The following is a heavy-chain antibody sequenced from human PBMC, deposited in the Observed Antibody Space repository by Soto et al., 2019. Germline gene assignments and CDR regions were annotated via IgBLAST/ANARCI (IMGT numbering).Heavy chain of an antibody. CDR3: ARDMKSVRFWGTNGFDP. J-gene: IGHJ5*02. CDR1: GFNFGAFG. V-gene: IGHV3-21*01. D-gene: IGHD3-16*01. CDR2: ITLSSSYI. Sequence: GGSLRLSCGASGFNFGAFGMNWVRQAPGKGLEWVSSITLSSSYIYYADSVKGRFTVSSDNAKNSLYLDMKSLTVDDTAVYYCARDMKSVRFWGTNGFDPWGQGTLVTVSS.